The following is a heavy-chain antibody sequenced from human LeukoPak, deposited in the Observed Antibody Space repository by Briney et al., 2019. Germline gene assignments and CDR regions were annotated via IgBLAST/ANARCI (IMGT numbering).Heavy chain of an antibody. CDR2: INPSGGST. Sequence: ASVKVSCKASGYTFTSYYMHWVRQAPGQGLEWMGIINPSGGSTSYAQKFQGRVTMTRDTSTSTVYMELSSLRSEDTAVYYCARDRGIAAAGTLGDYWGQGTLVTVSS. J-gene: IGHJ4*02. D-gene: IGHD6-13*01. V-gene: IGHV1-46*01. CDR3: ARDRGIAAAGTLGDY. CDR1: GYTFTSYY.